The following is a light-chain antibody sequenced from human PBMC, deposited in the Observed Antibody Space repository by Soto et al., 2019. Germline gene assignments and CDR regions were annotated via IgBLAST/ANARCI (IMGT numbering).Light chain of an antibody. Sequence: QSALTQPASVSGSPGQSITISCTGTSSDVASYNLVSWYQQRPGKAPKLMIYDVSKRPSGVSHRFSGSKSGNTASLTISGLQAEDEADYYCCSYAGSSSLYVFGTGTKVTVL. J-gene: IGLJ1*01. CDR3: CSYAGSSSLYV. CDR1: SSDVASYNL. V-gene: IGLV2-23*02. CDR2: DVS.